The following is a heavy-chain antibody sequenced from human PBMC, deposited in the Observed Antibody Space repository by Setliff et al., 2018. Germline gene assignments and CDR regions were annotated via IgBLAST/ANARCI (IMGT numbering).Heavy chain of an antibody. CDR2: IIPILGIA. D-gene: IGHD2-2*02. CDR1: GGTFSSYA. CDR3: ARGVVVPAAIGRGFDP. J-gene: IGHJ5*02. V-gene: IGHV1-69*10. Sequence: SVKVSCKASGGTFSSYAISWVRQAPGQGLEWMGGIIPILGIANYAQKFQGRVTITADKSTSTAFMELSSLRSEDTAVYYCARGVVVPAAIGRGFDPWGQGTLVTVSS.